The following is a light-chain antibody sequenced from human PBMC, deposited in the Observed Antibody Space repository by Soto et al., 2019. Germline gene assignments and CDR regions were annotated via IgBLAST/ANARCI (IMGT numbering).Light chain of an antibody. CDR1: QRISAR. J-gene: IGKJ1*01. V-gene: IGKV1-5*03. CDR3: QQYNSYSWT. CDR2: KAS. Sequence: DILLTHSPSPRSSSDGDEVTITCRAGQRISARLACYHQKPGKTPKALIYKASSFESGVPSRFSGSGSGTEFTLTIFSLQPDDFATYYCQQYNSYSWTFGKGTKVDI.